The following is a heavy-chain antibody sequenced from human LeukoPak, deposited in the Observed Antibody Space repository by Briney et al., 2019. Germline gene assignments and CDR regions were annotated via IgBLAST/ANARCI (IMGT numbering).Heavy chain of an antibody. CDR3: ARVGDHFHWYLDL. V-gene: IGHV3-53*01. Sequence: GGSLRLSCAASGFTVRTNYMNWVRQAPGKGLEWVSILYSGSSTYYADSVEGRFIVSRDSSKNTLSLQMNDLRAEDTAVYYCARVGDHFHWYLDLWGRGTLVTVSS. CDR2: LYSGSST. CDR1: GFTVRTNY. J-gene: IGHJ2*01. D-gene: IGHD3-3*02.